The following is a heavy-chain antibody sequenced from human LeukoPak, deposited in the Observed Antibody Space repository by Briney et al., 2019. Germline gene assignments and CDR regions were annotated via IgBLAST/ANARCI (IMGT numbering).Heavy chain of an antibody. CDR3: ARVVGGYNYAPNIDY. V-gene: IGHV1-46*01. Sequence: APVKVSCKASGYTFTGYYMHWVRQAPGQGLEWMGIITPSGGSTTYAQNFQGRLTMTRDTSTSTVYMEMSSLTSEDTAVYYCARVVGGYNYAPNIDYWGQGTLVTVSS. J-gene: IGHJ4*02. CDR1: GYTFTGYY. CDR2: ITPSGGST. D-gene: IGHD5-18*01.